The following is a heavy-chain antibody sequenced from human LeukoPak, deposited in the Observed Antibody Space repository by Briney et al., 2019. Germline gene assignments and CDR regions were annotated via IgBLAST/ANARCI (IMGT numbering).Heavy chain of an antibody. CDR2: IYYSGST. V-gene: IGHV4-61*01. CDR3: ARDIYYGSGSYELGFDY. D-gene: IGHD3-10*01. J-gene: IGHJ4*02. CDR1: GGSVSSGSYY. Sequence: SETLSLTCTVSGGSVSSGSYYWSWIRQPPGKGLEWIGYIYYSGSTNYNPSLKSRVTISVDTSKNQFSLKLSSVTAADTAVYYCARDIYYGSGSYELGFDYWGQGTLVTVSS.